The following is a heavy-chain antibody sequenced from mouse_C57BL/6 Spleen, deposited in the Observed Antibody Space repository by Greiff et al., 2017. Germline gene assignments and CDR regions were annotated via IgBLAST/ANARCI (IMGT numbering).Heavy chain of an antibody. CDR2: INPSSGYT. Sequence: QVHVKQSGAELAKPGASVKLSCKASGYTFTSYWMHWVKQRPGQGLEWIGYINPSSGYTKYNQKFKDKATLTADKSSSTAYMQLSSLTYEDSSVYYCARRIGSESAMDYWGQGTSVTVSS. D-gene: IGHD2-14*01. CDR3: ARRIGSESAMDY. J-gene: IGHJ4*01. CDR1: GYTFTSYW. V-gene: IGHV1-7*01.